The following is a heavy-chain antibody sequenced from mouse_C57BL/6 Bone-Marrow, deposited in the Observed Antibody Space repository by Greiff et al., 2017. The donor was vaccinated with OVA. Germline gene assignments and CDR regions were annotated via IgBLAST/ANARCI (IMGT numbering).Heavy chain of an antibody. J-gene: IGHJ3*01. Sequence: YPPPWVKQSHAKSLEWIGAISTYYGDARSNKKFKDKATMTVDKSSSTAYMELARLTSEDSAVYYCARYGGYWGQGTLVTVSA. D-gene: IGHD1-1*01. V-gene: IGHV1-67*01. CDR3: ARYGGY. CDR1: YP. CDR2: ISTYYGDA.